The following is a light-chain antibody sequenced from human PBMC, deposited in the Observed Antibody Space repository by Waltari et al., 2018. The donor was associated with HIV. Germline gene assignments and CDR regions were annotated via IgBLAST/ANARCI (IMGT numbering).Light chain of an antibody. CDR1: ALATQY. Sequence: SYELKQPPSVSVSPGQTATITCSGDALATQYGFWYQQKAGHAPWVIIYNDSERLSGIPERIAGSSSGTTVTLTIREVQAEDEADYYCQSTDSSGSYVFGSGTKVTVL. CDR3: QSTDSSGSYV. V-gene: IGLV3-25*03. CDR2: NDS. J-gene: IGLJ1*01.